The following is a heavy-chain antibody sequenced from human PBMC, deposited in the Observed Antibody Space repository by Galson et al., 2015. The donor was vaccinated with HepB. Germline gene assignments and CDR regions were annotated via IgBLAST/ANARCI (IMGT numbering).Heavy chain of an antibody. J-gene: IGHJ4*02. CDR2: IRSKANSYAT. D-gene: IGHD3-10*01. V-gene: IGHV3-73*01. Sequence: SLRLSCAASGFTFSGSAMHWVRQASGKGLEWVGRIRSKANSYATSYAASVKGRFTISRDDSKNTAYLQMNSLKTEDTAVYYCRSTGGEFIDYWGQGTLVTVSS. CDR3: RSTGGEFIDY. CDR1: GFTFSGSA.